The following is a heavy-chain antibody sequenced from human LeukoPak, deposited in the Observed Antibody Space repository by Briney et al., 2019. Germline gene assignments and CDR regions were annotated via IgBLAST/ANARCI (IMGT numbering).Heavy chain of an antibody. CDR1: VYTFTSCG. Sequence: ASVKVSCKASVYTFTSCGISWVRQGPGQGLEWMGWISAYNGNTNYAQKLQGRVTMTTDTSTSTAYMELRSLRSDDTAVYYCARDGLYGSGSYFGYWGQGTLVTVSS. V-gene: IGHV1-18*01. CDR2: ISAYNGNT. J-gene: IGHJ4*02. D-gene: IGHD3-10*01. CDR3: ARDGLYGSGSYFGY.